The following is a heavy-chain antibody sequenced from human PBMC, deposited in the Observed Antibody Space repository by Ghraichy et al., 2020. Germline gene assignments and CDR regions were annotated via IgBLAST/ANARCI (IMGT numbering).Heavy chain of an antibody. CDR2: IKQDGSEK. V-gene: IGHV3-7*03. Sequence: GSLRLSCEVSGLTFSSYWMSWVRQAPGKGLEWVANIKQDGSEKYYVDSVKGRFTISRDNADNSLYLQLNSLRDEDTAVYHCAGDRLPGSYRGLHVWGQGTTVTVSS. J-gene: IGHJ6*02. D-gene: IGHD7-27*01. CDR1: GLTFSSYW. CDR3: AGDRLPGSYRGLHV.